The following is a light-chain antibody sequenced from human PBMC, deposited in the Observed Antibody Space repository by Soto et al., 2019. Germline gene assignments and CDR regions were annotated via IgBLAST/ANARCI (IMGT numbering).Light chain of an antibody. V-gene: IGKV2-24*01. CDR3: MQATQFPIT. CDR1: QSLVPTDGNTY. Sequence: EIVMTQTPLSSPVALGQPASISCRSSQSLVPTDGNTYLSWLHQRPGQPPRLLIYKISNRFFGVPDRFSGSGAGTDFTLKISRVEAEDVGVYYCMQATQFPITFGQGTRLEIK. CDR2: KIS. J-gene: IGKJ5*01.